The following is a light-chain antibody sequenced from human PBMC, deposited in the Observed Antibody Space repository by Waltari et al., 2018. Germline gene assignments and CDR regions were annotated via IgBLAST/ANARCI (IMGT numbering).Light chain of an antibody. Sequence: QSALTQPASVSAAPGQSITIPCTGSSSDVGPYHLVSWYQQYPGKAPKLMIFEASKRPSGVSNRFSGSKSGNTASLMISGLQTEDEADYYCCSFAMAGTWLFGGGTKVTVL. J-gene: IGLJ2*01. V-gene: IGLV2-23*01. CDR3: CSFAMAGTWL. CDR2: EAS. CDR1: SSDVGPYHL.